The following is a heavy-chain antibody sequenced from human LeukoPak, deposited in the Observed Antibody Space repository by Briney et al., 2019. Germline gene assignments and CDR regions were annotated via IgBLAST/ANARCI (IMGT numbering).Heavy chain of an antibody. Sequence: GESLKISCKGSGYSFTSYWIGWMRQMPGKGLEWMGIIYPGDSDTRYSPSFQGQVTISADKSISTAYLQWSSLKASDTAMYYCARRRLGYCSSTSCHNWFDPWGQGTLVTVSS. V-gene: IGHV5-51*01. CDR2: IYPGDSDT. J-gene: IGHJ5*02. CDR1: GYSFTSYW. D-gene: IGHD2-2*01. CDR3: ARRRLGYCSSTSCHNWFDP.